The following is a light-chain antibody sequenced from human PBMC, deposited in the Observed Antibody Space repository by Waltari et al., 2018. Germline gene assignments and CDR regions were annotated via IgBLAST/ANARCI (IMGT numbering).Light chain of an antibody. V-gene: IGLV2-14*01. CDR2: DVS. Sequence: QSTLTQPASVSGSPGQSVTISCTGTSTDVGGYDSVSWYQQHPGKAPKLIIYDVSNRPSGVSNRFSGSKSGDTASLTISGLQAEDEADYYCKSFTSRSVVVFGGGTKLTVL. CDR1: STDVGGYDS. CDR3: KSFTSRSVVV. J-gene: IGLJ2*01.